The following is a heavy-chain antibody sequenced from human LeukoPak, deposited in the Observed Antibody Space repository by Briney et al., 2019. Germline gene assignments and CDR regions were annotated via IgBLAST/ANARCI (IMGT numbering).Heavy chain of an antibody. V-gene: IGHV4-39*01. CDR2: IYYSGST. J-gene: IGHJ5*02. CDR1: GDSISSTNYY. CDR3: ARYVTMVRGTYWFDP. Sequence: PSETLSLTCTVSGDSISSTNYYWGWIRQPPGKGLEWIGSIYYSGSTYYNPSLESRVTISVDTPKNQFSLKLSSVTAADTAVYYCARYVTMVRGTYWFDPWGQGTLVTVSS. D-gene: IGHD3-10*01.